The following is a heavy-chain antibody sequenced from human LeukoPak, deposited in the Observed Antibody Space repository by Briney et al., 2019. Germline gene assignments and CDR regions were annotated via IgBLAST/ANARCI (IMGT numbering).Heavy chain of an antibody. Sequence: KPGGSLRLSCAASGFTFSSYSMNWVRQAPGKGLEWVSSISSSSYIYYADSVKGRFTISRDNAKNSLYLQMNSLRAEDTAVYYCASSGGSYYDHLDYWGQGTLVTVSS. V-gene: IGHV3-21*01. CDR1: GFTFSSYS. D-gene: IGHD1-26*01. CDR2: ISSSSYI. CDR3: ASSGGSYYDHLDY. J-gene: IGHJ4*02.